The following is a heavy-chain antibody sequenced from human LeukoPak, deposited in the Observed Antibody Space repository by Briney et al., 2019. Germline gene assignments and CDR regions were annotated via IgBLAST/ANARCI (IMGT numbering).Heavy chain of an antibody. J-gene: IGHJ6*03. CDR2: VYYSGDS. CDR3: ARIRYGSNIYRYYFMDV. CDR1: GASIYIHY. V-gene: IGHV4-59*11. Sequence: SETLSLTCTVSGASIYIHYWSWIRQPPAKGLEWIGYVYYSGDSSYNPSLNSRVTMSVDTSNKQFSLRLSSVTAADTAVYFCARIRYGSNIYRYYFMDVWGEGTTVTVSS. D-gene: IGHD3-10*01.